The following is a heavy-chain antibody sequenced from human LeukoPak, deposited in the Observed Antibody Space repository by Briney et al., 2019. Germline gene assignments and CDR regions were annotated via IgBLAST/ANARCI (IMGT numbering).Heavy chain of an antibody. D-gene: IGHD2-2*02. V-gene: IGHV3-21*01. CDR3: ARGLLGYCSSTSCYTSAFDI. CDR2: ISSSSSYI. Sequence: GGSLRLSCAASGFTFSSYSMNWVRQAPGKGLEWVSSISSSSSYIYYADSVKGRFTISRDNAKNSLYLQMNSLRAEDTAVYYCARGLLGYCSSTSCYTSAFDIWGQGTMVTVSS. CDR1: GFTFSSYS. J-gene: IGHJ3*02.